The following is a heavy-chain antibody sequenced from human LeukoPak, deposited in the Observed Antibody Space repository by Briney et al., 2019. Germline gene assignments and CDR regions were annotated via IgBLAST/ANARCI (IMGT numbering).Heavy chain of an antibody. CDR2: ISWNSGGL. V-gene: IGHV3-9*01. CDR1: GFTFETSA. J-gene: IGHJ1*01. D-gene: IGHD3-10*01. Sequence: GGSLRLSCAASGFTFETSAMHWVRQAPGKGLEWVSGISWNSGGLHYADSVKGRFTISRDNAKNTLYLQMNSLRAEDTAVYYCARVSGLGMNEYYQHWGQGTLVTVAS. CDR3: ARVSGLGMNEYYQH.